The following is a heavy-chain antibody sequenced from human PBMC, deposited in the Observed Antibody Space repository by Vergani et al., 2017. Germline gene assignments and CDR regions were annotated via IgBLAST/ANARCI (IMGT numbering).Heavy chain of an antibody. CDR3: TRHRTTVVTDAFDI. CDR1: GFTFTAHG. Sequence: EVQLLESGGGSAQPGESLRLSCVASGFTFTAHGLNWVRQAPGKGPEWVSGISGQNFRTHYADSVKGRFTISRDNSKNTLYLQMTSLRVEDTAMYYCTRHRTTVVTDAFDIWGRGTMVTVSS. J-gene: IGHJ3*02. V-gene: IGHV3-23*01. D-gene: IGHD4-23*01. CDR2: ISGQNFRT.